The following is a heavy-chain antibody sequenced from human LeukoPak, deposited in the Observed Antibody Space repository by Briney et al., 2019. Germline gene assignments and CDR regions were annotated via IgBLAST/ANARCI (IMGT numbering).Heavy chain of an antibody. J-gene: IGHJ4*02. CDR2: IYYSGST. V-gene: IGHV4-31*03. D-gene: IGHD4-17*01. Sequence: KPSQTLSLTCTVSGGSISSGGYYWSWIRQHPGKSLEWIGYIYYSGSTYYNPSLKSRVTISVDTSKNQFSLKLSSVTAADTAVYYCARVNYGDLTFDYWGQGTLVTVSS. CDR3: ARVNYGDLTFDY. CDR1: GGSISSGGYY.